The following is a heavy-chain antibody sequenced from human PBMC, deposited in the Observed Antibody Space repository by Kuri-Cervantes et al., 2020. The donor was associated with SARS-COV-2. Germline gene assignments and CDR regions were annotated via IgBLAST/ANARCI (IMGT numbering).Heavy chain of an antibody. CDR1: GGTFSSYA. D-gene: IGHD3-10*01. CDR2: IIPIFGTA. CDR3: ARARGFGTETNWFDP. V-gene: IGHV1-69*13. Sequence: SVKVSCKASGGTFSSYAISWVRQAPGQGLEWMGGIIPIFGTANYAQKFQGRVTITADESTSTAYMEPSSLRSEDTAVYYCARARGFGTETNWFDPWGQGTLVTVSS. J-gene: IGHJ5*02.